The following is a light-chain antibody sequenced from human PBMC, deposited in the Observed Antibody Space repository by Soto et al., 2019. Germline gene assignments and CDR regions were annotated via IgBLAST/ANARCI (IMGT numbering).Light chain of an antibody. J-gene: IGKJ1*01. V-gene: IGKV3-20*01. CDR1: QIVTSDY. CDR3: QQYGSSPQT. Sequence: DIVLTQSPGTLSLSPGERVTLSCRASQIVTSDYLAWYHQEPGQAPRLLIYGASNRATGIPDRFSGSGSGTDFTLTISRLEPEDFAVYYCQQYGSSPQTFGQGTKVDIK. CDR2: GAS.